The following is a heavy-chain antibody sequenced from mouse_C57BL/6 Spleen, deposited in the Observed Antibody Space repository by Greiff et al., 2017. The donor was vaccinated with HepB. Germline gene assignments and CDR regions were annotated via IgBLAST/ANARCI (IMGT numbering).Heavy chain of an antibody. CDR2: IRNKANGYTT. CDR3: ARLGWVYFDY. J-gene: IGHJ2*01. CDR1: GFTFTDYY. D-gene: IGHD3-3*01. Sequence: EVMLVESGGGLVQPGGSLSLSCAASGFTFTDYYMSWVRQPPGKALEWLGFIRNKANGYTTEYSASVKGRFTISRDNSQSILYLQMNALRAEDSATYYCARLGWVYFDYWGQGTTLTVSS. V-gene: IGHV7-3*01.